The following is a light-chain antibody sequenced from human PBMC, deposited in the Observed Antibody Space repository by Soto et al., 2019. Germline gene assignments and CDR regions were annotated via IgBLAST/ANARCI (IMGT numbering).Light chain of an antibody. CDR2: DAS. J-gene: IGKJ4*01. CDR3: QQRSNWPLT. Sequence: EIVLTQSPATLSLSPGERATLSCRTSHRVSSYLAWYQQRPGQPPRLLIYDASSRAAGIPDRFSGSGSGTDFTLTITSLEPEDFAVYYCQQRSNWPLTFGGGTKVDIK. CDR1: HRVSSY. V-gene: IGKV3-11*01.